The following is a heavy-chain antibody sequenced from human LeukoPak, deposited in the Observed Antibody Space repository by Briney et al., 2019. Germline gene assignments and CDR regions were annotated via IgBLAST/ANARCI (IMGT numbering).Heavy chain of an antibody. Sequence: GGSLRLSCAASGFTFHDYAIHWIRQAPGEGLEWVAGISWSSGSLGYADSVEGRFTISRDNSKNALYLQMNNLRVDDTAVYYCARDRTAADPWGQGTLVTVSS. V-gene: IGHV3-9*01. D-gene: IGHD6-13*01. CDR2: ISWSSGSL. J-gene: IGHJ5*02. CDR3: ARDRTAADP. CDR1: GFTFHDYA.